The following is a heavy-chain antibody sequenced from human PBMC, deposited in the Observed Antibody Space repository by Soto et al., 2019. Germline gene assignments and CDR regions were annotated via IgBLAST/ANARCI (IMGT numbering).Heavy chain of an antibody. CDR2: TYYRSKWYS. D-gene: IGHD6-19*01. CDR3: ARVRYSSGGYYYYGMDV. V-gene: IGHV6-1*01. CDR1: GDSVSSNSAA. J-gene: IGHJ6*02. Sequence: SQTLSLTCAISGDSVSSNSAAWNWIRQSPSRGLEWLGRTYYRSKWYSDYAVSVKSRITINPDTSKNQFSLQLNSVTPEDTAVYYCARVRYSSGGYYYYGMDVWGQGTAVTVSS.